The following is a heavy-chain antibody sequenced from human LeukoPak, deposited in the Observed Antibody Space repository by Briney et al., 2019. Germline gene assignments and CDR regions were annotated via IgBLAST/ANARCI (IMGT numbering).Heavy chain of an antibody. CDR1: GFTVSTNY. D-gene: IGHD1-26*01. J-gene: IGHJ4*02. V-gene: IGHV3-66*01. Sequence: GGSLRLSCAASGFTVSTNYMNWVRQAPGKGLEWVSVIYSGGSTYYADSLKGRFTISRDNSKNTLDLQMTSLRAEDTAVYDCASGIRAFDDWGQGAMVTVSS. CDR3: ASGIRAFDD. CDR2: IYSGGST.